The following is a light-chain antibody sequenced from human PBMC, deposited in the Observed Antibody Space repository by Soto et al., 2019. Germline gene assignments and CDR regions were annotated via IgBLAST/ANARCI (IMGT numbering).Light chain of an antibody. CDR3: NSYTSSKTYV. J-gene: IGLJ1*01. Sequence: QSVLTQPPPVSGSPGQSVTISCTGTSSDVGSYNRVSWYQQPPGTAPKLMIYEVSNRPSGVPDRFSGSKSGNTASLTISGLQPEDEADYYCNSYTSSKTYVFGTGTRSPS. CDR2: EVS. V-gene: IGLV2-18*02. CDR1: SSDVGSYNR.